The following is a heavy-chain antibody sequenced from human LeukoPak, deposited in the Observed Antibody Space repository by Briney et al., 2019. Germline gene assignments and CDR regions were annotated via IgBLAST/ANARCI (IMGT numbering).Heavy chain of an antibody. Sequence: PGGSLRLSCAASGFTFSSYAMSWVRQAPGKGLEWVSAISGSGGSTYYADSVKGRFTISRDNSKNTLYLQMNSLRAEDTAVYYCARVSFGKGDPRLYWYFDLWGRGTLVTVSS. CDR2: ISGSGGST. CDR3: ARVSFGKGDPRLYWYFDL. CDR1: GFTFSSYA. J-gene: IGHJ2*01. D-gene: IGHD3-10*01. V-gene: IGHV3-23*01.